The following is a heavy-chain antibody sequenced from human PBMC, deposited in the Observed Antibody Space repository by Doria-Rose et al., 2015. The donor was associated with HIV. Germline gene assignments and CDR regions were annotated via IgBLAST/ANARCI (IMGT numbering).Heavy chain of an antibody. D-gene: IGHD6-6*01. CDR1: GFIFNTHT. CDR3: ARDRPTYSSSPLDF. Sequence: SVGGVVQPGRSLRLFCAYSGFIFNTHTMHWVRQAPGKGLEWVAVISSDGSDKYYADSVKGRFIISRDNSNNTLYLQMNSLRAEDTALHYCARDRPTYSSSPLDFVGQGTPGTVS. J-gene: IGHJ4*02. CDR2: ISSDGSDK. V-gene: IGHV3-30*04.